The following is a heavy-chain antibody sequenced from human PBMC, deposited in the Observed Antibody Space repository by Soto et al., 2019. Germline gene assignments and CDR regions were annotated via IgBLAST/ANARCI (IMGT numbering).Heavy chain of an antibody. J-gene: IGHJ4*02. V-gene: IGHV4-34*01. CDR1: VGSFSSYY. CDR3: ARGLWFPEYFDY. CDR2: INHSGST. D-gene: IGHD3-10*01. Sequence: SETLSLTCAVSVGSFSSYYWSWIRQPPGKWLEWIGEINHSGSTNXXPSLKSRVXISVDTSKNQFXLTLSXFTSADTAVYYCARGLWFPEYFDYWGRGTLVTVSS.